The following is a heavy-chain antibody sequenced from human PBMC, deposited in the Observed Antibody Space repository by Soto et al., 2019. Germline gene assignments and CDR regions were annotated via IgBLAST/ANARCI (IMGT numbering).Heavy chain of an antibody. D-gene: IGHD6-13*01. Sequence: GDSCRVAEDSSTRCAMSRVSKKPGKGLEWVSAISGSGGSTYYADSVKGRFTISRDNSKNTLYLQMNSLRAEDTAVYYCAKDKEGVAAAGKVYYYYGMDVWGQGTT. CDR1: EDSSTRCA. CDR2: ISGSGGST. V-gene: IGHV3-23*01. J-gene: IGHJ6*02. CDR3: AKDKEGVAAAGKVYYYYGMDV.